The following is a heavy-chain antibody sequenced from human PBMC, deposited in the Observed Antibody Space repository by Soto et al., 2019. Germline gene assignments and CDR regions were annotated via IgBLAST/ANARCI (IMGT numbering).Heavy chain of an antibody. J-gene: IGHJ4*02. CDR1: GFTFSNTW. CDR2: LKTKTDGGAT. CDR3: TTSPGYFDF. V-gene: IGHV3-15*01. Sequence: EIQLVESGGGLVKPGGSLRLSCVASGFTFSNTWMSWVRQTPGKGLEWVGRLKTKTDGGATDYAAPVKGRFTISRDDSKNTLYLQMNSLKAEDTDVYYCTTSPGYFDFWGQGTLVTVSS.